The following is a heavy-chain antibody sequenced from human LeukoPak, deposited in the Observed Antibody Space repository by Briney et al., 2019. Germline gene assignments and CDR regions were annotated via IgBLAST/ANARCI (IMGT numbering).Heavy chain of an antibody. Sequence: GGSLRLSCAASGFTFSSYSMNWVRQAPGKGLEWISYTTRDSGIISYADSVKGRFTLSRDNARNSLYLQLNSLRDEDTAVYYCARDENWGFDYWGQGSLVTVSS. D-gene: IGHD7-27*01. CDR2: TTRDSGII. J-gene: IGHJ4*02. CDR1: GFTFSSYS. V-gene: IGHV3-48*02. CDR3: ARDENWGFDY.